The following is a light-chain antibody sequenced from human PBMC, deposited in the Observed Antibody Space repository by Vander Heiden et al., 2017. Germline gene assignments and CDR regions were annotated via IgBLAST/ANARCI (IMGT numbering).Light chain of an antibody. Sequence: QSVLTQPPSASGTPGQRVTISCSGSSSNIGSYTVNWYQQLPGTGPKLLIYTNSQRPSGVPDRFSGSKSGTSASLAISGLQSEDEADYHCAAWDDTLNGVVFGGGTKLSVL. V-gene: IGLV1-44*01. CDR1: SSNIGSYT. CDR3: AAWDDTLNGVV. J-gene: IGLJ2*01. CDR2: TNS.